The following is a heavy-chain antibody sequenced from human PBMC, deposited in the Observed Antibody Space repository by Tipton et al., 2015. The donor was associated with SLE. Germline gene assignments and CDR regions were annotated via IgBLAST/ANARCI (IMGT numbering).Heavy chain of an antibody. Sequence: TLSLTCTVSGASISSHYWNWIRQTPGEGLEWIGYIFYGRDTNYNPSLKSRVAISIEASKNQLSLTLKYVTAADTAMYYCARASPRWLQSYHWFDPWGQGTLVTVSS. D-gene: IGHD5-24*01. CDR3: ARASPRWLQSYHWFDP. J-gene: IGHJ5*02. CDR1: GASISSHY. CDR2: IFYGRDT. V-gene: IGHV4-59*11.